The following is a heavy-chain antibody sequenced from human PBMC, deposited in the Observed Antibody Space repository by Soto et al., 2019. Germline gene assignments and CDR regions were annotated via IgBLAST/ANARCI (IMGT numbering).Heavy chain of an antibody. CDR3: AAHYCSGGSCYFGLDY. CDR2: ISSSSSYI. V-gene: IGHV3-21*01. CDR1: GFTFSSYS. J-gene: IGHJ4*02. Sequence: GGSLRLSCAASGFTFSSYSMNWVRQAPGKGLEWVSSISSSSSYIYYADSVKGRFTISRDNAKNSLYLQMNSLRAEDTAVYYCAAHYCSGGSCYFGLDYWGQGTLVTVSS. D-gene: IGHD2-15*01.